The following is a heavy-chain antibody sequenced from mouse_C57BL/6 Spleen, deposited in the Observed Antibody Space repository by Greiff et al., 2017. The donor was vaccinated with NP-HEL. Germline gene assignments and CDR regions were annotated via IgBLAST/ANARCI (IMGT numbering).Heavy chain of an antibody. D-gene: IGHD2-5*01. V-gene: IGHV5-9-1*02. Sequence: EVKLMESGEGLVKPGGSLKLSCAASGFTFSSYAMSWVRQTPEKRLEWVAYISSGGDYIYYADTVKGRFTISRDNARNTLYLQMSSLKSEDTAMYYCTRGSNGGYYAMDYWGQGTSVTVSS. CDR2: ISSGGDYI. CDR3: TRGSNGGYYAMDY. J-gene: IGHJ4*01. CDR1: GFTFSSYA.